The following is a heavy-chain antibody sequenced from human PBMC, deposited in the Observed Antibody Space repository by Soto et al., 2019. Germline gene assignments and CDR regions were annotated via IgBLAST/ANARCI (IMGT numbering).Heavy chain of an antibody. D-gene: IGHD3-10*01. V-gene: IGHV3-48*01. CDR3: ARAGGWELPPG. Sequence: EVQLVESGGGLVQPGGSLRLSCAASGFTFSSYSMNWVRQAPGKGREWVSYISSSSSTIYYADSVKGRFTISRDNAKNSLYLQMNSLRAADTAVYYCARAGGWELPPGWGQGTLVTVSS. J-gene: IGHJ4*02. CDR1: GFTFSSYS. CDR2: ISSSSSTI.